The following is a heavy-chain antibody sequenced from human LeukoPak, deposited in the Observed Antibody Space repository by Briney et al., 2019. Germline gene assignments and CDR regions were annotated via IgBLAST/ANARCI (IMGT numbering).Heavy chain of an antibody. V-gene: IGHV3-9*01. CDR1: GFTFSSSW. CDR2: ISWNSGSI. D-gene: IGHD4-17*01. J-gene: IGHJ3*02. CDR3: AKDVPGNYGDYPRAFDI. Sequence: HPGGSLRLSCAATGFTFSSSWMTWVRQAPGKGLEWVSGISWNSGSIGYADSVKGRFTISRDNAKNSLYLQMNSLRAEDTALYYCAKDVPGNYGDYPRAFDIWGQGTMVTVSS.